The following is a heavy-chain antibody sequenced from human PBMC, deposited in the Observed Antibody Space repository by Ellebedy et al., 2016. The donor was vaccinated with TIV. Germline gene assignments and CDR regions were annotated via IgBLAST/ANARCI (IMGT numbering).Heavy chain of an antibody. D-gene: IGHD6-19*01. Sequence: GESLKISXAASGFTFSGSAMHWVRQASGKGLEWVGRIRSKANSYATAYAASVKGRFTISRDDSKNTAYLQINSLKTEDTAVYYCTRSSGWYGEDYYYGMDVWGQGTTVTVSS. V-gene: IGHV3-73*01. CDR3: TRSSGWYGEDYYYGMDV. CDR2: IRSKANSYAT. CDR1: GFTFSGSA. J-gene: IGHJ6*02.